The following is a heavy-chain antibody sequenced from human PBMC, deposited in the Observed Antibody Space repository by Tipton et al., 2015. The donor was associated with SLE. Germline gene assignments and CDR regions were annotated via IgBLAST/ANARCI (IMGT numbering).Heavy chain of an antibody. D-gene: IGHD2-15*01. CDR1: GGSISFDY. CDR3: ARGDRGAFDI. CDR2: VSSRGSP. V-gene: IGHV4-4*07. Sequence: TLSLTCTVSGGSISFDYWSWIRQSAGKGLECIGHVSSRGSPTYHPSLKSRVTISVDTSKNQFSLKLSSVTAADTAVYYCARGDRGAFDIWGQGTVVTVSS. J-gene: IGHJ3*02.